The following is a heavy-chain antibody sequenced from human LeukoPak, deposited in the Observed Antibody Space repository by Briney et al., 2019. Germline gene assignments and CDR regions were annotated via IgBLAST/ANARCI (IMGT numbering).Heavy chain of an antibody. CDR1: GYTFTSYG. Sequence: ASVKVSCKASGYTFTSYGSSWVRQAPGQGLEWMGWISAYNGNTNYAQKLQGRVTMTTDTSTSTAYMELRSLRSDDTAVYYCARDPQYSSGWSLGYFDYWGQGTLVTVSS. J-gene: IGHJ4*02. D-gene: IGHD6-19*01. V-gene: IGHV1-18*01. CDR3: ARDPQYSSGWSLGYFDY. CDR2: ISAYNGNT.